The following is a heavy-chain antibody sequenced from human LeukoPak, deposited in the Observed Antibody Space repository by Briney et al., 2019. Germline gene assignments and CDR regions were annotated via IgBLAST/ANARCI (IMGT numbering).Heavy chain of an antibody. V-gene: IGHV3-48*03. Sequence: GGSLRLSCAASGFTFSSYEMNWVRQAPGKGLEWVSYISSSGSTIYYADSVKGRFTISRDNAKNSLYLQRNSLRAEDTAVYYCARVEQWVVHGAFDIWGQGTMVTVSS. CDR2: ISSSGSTI. CDR1: GFTFSSYE. CDR3: ARVEQWVVHGAFDI. D-gene: IGHD6-19*01. J-gene: IGHJ3*02.